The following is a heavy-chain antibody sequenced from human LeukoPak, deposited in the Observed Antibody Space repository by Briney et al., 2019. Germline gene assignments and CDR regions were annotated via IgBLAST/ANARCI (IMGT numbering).Heavy chain of an antibody. V-gene: IGHV4-34*01. D-gene: IGHD3-3*01. CDR3: PRGAYYDFWSGYPKYNWFDP. CDR1: GWSFSGYY. CDR2: INHSGST. Sequence: SETLSLTCAVYGWSFSGYYWSWIRQPPGKGLEWIGEINHSGSTNYNPPLKSRVTISVDTSKNQFSLKLSSVTAADTAVYYCPRGAYYDFWSGYPKYNWFDPWGQGTLVTVSS. J-gene: IGHJ5*02.